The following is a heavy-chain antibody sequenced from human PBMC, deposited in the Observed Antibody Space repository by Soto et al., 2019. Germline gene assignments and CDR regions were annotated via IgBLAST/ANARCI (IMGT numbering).Heavy chain of an antibody. CDR3: VRHATDRHGNAEDWYFDL. J-gene: IGHJ2*01. CDR1: AASISSYY. V-gene: IGHV4-59*08. Sequence: QVQLQESGPGLVRPSETLSLTCTVSAASISSYYWTWIRQPPGKGLEWIGHLYNSEDTKYNPSLKSRVTMSVATSKNQFSLKLRSVTAADTAIYYCVRHATDRHGNAEDWYFDLWGRGTLVTVSS. CDR2: LYNSEDT. D-gene: IGHD2-15*01.